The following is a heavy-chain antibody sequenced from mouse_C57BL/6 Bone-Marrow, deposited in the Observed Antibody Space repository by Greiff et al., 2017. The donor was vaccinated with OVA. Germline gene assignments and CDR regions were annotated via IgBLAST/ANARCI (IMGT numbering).Heavy chain of an antibody. Sequence: VQLKQPGAELVKPGASVKLSCKASGYTFTSYWMHWVKQRPGHGLEWIGMIHPNSDSTNYTEKFKSKATLTVDKSSSTAYMQLRSLTAEDSAVYYCARTLGGYYFFADWGQGTLVTVSA. D-gene: IGHD2-3*01. CDR3: ARTLGGYYFFAD. CDR2: IHPNSDST. J-gene: IGHJ3*01. V-gene: IGHV1-64*01. CDR1: GYTFTSYW.